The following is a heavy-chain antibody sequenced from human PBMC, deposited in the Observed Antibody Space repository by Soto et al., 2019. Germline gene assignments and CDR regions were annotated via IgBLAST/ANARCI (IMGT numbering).Heavy chain of an antibody. V-gene: IGHV3-15*01. D-gene: IGHD3-9*01. CDR3: TTPYYDILTGYYTIDAFDI. Sequence: VQLVESGGGLVKPGGSLRLSCAASGFTFSNAWMSWVRQAPGKGLEWVGRIKSKTDGGTTDYAAPVKGRFTISRDDSKNTLYLQMNSLKTEDTAVYYCTTPYYDILTGYYTIDAFDIWGQGTMVTVSS. J-gene: IGHJ3*02. CDR2: IKSKTDGGTT. CDR1: GFTFSNAW.